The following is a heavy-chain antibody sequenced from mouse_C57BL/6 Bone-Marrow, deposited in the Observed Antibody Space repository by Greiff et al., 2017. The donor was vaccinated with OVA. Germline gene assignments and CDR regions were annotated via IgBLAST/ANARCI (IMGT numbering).Heavy chain of an antibody. CDR1: GFTFSSYG. D-gene: IGHD1-1*01. CDR3: ASYYYGSDWYFDV. Sequence: EVHLVESGGDLVKPGGSLKLSCAASGFTFSSYGMSWVRQTPDKRLEWVATISSGGSYTYYPDSVKGRFTISRDNAKNTLYLQMSSLKSEDTAMYYCASYYYGSDWYFDVWGTGTTVTVSS. V-gene: IGHV5-6*01. CDR2: ISSGGSYT. J-gene: IGHJ1*03.